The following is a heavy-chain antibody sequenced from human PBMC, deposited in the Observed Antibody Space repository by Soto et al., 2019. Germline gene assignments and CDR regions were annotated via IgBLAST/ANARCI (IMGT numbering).Heavy chain of an antibody. J-gene: IGHJ6*02. Sequence: SLRLSCAASGFTFSSYSMNWVRQAPGKGLEWISYISSSSSTIYYADSVKGRFTISRDNAKNSLYLQMNSLRDEDTAVYYCARDPGSGIYYIAIYYYGMDVFGQGTTVTVS. CDR2: ISSSSSTI. V-gene: IGHV3-48*02. CDR1: GFTFSSYS. CDR3: ARDPGSGIYYIAIYYYGMDV. D-gene: IGHD3-10*01.